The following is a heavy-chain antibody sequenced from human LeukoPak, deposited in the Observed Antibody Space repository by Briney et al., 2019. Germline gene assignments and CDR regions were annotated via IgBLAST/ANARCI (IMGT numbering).Heavy chain of an antibody. V-gene: IGHV4-39*01. J-gene: IGHJ4*02. CDR3: ARQRSRGMIVVY. CDR1: GGSISSSSYY. Sequence: PSETLSLTCTVSGGSISSSSYYWGWIRQPPGKGLEWIGSIYYSGSTYYNPSLKSRVTIPVDTSKNQFSLKLSSVTAADTAVYYCARQRSRGMIVVYWGQGTLVTVSS. D-gene: IGHD3-22*01. CDR2: IYYSGST.